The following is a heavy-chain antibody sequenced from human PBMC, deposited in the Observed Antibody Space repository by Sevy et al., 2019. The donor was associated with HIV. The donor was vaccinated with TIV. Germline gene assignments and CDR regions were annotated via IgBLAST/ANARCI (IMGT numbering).Heavy chain of an antibody. CDR1: GFTFSQYG. CDR3: AKHRHTLAAAAYLDH. CDR2: IRYDGSTK. Sequence: GGSLRLSCAATGFTFSQYGMEWVRQAPGKGLEWVAFIRYDGSTKYYADSVKGRFTISRENSKNMLYLQMNSLRPEDTARYSCAKHRHTLAAAAYLDHWGQGTLVTVSS. V-gene: IGHV3-30*02. D-gene: IGHD6-13*01. J-gene: IGHJ4*02.